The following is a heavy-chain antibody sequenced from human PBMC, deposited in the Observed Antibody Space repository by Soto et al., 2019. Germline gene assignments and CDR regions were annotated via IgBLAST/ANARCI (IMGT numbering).Heavy chain of an antibody. J-gene: IGHJ1*01. CDR1: GFPFRNEW. Sequence: GGSLRLSCAASGFPFRNEWMTWVRQAPMKGLEWVANISPDGNEKNYVDSVKGRFTISRDNANNFLYLQTDSLRVEDTAVYYCVRGHFWGQGTLVTVSS. CDR3: VRGHF. V-gene: IGHV3-7*01. CDR2: ISPDGNEK.